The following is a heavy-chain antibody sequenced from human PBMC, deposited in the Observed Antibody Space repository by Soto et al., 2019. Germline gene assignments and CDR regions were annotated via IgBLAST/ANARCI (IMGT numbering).Heavy chain of an antibody. CDR3: ATTIRSGSYTDS. CDR2: LSASGSST. V-gene: IGHV3-23*01. J-gene: IGHJ4*02. Sequence: PGGSLRLSCAASGFIFSSYAMSWVRQAPGKGLEWVSALSASGSSTYYADSVKGRFTISRDNSKNTLFLQMSALRAEDTAVYYCATTIRSGSYTDSWGQGTLVTVSS. D-gene: IGHD3-10*01. CDR1: GFIFSSYA.